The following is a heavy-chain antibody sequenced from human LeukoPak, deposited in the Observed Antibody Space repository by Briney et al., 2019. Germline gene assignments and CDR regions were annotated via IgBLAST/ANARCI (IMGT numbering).Heavy chain of an antibody. V-gene: IGHV4-39*01. Sequence: SETLSLTCTVSGGSISSSSYYWGWIRQPPGKGLEWVGSIYYSGSTYYNPSLKSRVTISVDTSKNQFSLKLSSVTAADTAVYYCARSYYDFWSGYLPNDYWGQGTLVTVSS. CDR2: IYYSGST. CDR3: ARSYYDFWSGYLPNDY. J-gene: IGHJ4*02. D-gene: IGHD3-3*01. CDR1: GGSISSSSYY.